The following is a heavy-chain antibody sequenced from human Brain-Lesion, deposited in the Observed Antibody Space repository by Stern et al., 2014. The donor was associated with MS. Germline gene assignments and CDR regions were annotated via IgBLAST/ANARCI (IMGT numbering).Heavy chain of an antibody. CDR2: IFNSGST. J-gene: IGHJ6*02. D-gene: IGHD2-2*01. Sequence: QLVESGPGLVKPSQTLSLSCTVSGGSIRSGGYYWSWIRQPAGKGLEWIGRIFNSGSTSYNPSLKSPVTITIETYQHQFHLRLNSMTAADTAVYYCARGRVVPGFQYYATDVWGQGTTVIVSS. CDR3: ARGRVVPGFQYYATDV. CDR1: GGSIRSGGYY. V-gene: IGHV4-61*02.